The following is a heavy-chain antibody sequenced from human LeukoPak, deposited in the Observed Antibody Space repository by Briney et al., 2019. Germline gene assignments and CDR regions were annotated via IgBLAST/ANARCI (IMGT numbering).Heavy chain of an antibody. Sequence: SETLSLTCAVYGGSFSGYYWSWIRQPPGKGLEWIGSIYYSGSTYYNPSLKSRVTISVDTSKNQFSLKLSSVTAADTAVYYCARISVVAANAFDYWGQGTLVTVSS. J-gene: IGHJ4*02. CDR2: IYYSGST. CDR1: GGSFSGYY. D-gene: IGHD2-15*01. CDR3: ARISVVAANAFDY. V-gene: IGHV4-34*01.